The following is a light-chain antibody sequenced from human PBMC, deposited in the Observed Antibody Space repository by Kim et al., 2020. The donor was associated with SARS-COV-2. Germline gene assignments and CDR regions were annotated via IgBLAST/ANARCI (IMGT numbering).Light chain of an antibody. Sequence: GQSVTISCNGTTDDVGRYDFVSWYQQYPGKVPKLLIYDVSERPSGVPDRFSGAKSGSTASLTSSGLQTEDEAAYYCCSYAGSYNGLFGGGTQLTV. V-gene: IGLV2-11*03. CDR2: DVS. CDR3: CSYAGSYNGL. CDR1: TDDVGRYDF. J-gene: IGLJ3*02.